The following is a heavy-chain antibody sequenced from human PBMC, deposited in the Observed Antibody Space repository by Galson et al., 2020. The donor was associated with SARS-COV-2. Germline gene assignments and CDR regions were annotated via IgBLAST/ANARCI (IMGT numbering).Heavy chain of an antibody. CDR3: ARDYDFWSGYHFDC. CDR1: GYTFTSYG. Sequence: ASVKVSCKASGYTFTSYGISWVRQAPGQGLEWMGWISAYNGNTNYAQKPQGRVTMTTDTSTSTAYMELRSLRSDDTAVYYCARDYDFWSGYHFDCWGQGTLVTVSS. J-gene: IGHJ4*02. D-gene: IGHD3-3*01. V-gene: IGHV1-18*04. CDR2: ISAYNGNT.